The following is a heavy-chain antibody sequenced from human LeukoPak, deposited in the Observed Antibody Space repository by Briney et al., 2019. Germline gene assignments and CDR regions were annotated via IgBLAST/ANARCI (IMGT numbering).Heavy chain of an antibody. CDR3: ASRSRRESPDY. Sequence: GASVKVSCNASGYTFTGYYMHWLRQAPGQGLEWMGWINPNSGGTNYAQKFQGRVTITRYTSISTAYMELSRLRSDDTAVYYCASRSRRESPDYWGQGTLVTVSS. CDR1: GYTFTGYY. V-gene: IGHV1-2*02. D-gene: IGHD3-10*01. J-gene: IGHJ4*02. CDR2: INPNSGGT.